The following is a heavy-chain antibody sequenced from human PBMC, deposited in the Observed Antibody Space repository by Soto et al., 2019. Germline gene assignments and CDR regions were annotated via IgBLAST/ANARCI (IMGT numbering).Heavy chain of an antibody. CDR1: GGSISSSSYY. D-gene: IGHD1-26*01. CDR3: ARSGKGFYYYYYMDF. V-gene: IGHV4-39*01. Sequence: SETLSLTCTVSGGSISSSSYYWGWIRQPPGKGLEWIGTIYYSGSTYYNPSLKSRVTISVDTSKNQFSLKLSSVTAADTAVYYCARSGKGFYYYYYMDFWGKGTTVTVSS. J-gene: IGHJ6*03. CDR2: IYYSGST.